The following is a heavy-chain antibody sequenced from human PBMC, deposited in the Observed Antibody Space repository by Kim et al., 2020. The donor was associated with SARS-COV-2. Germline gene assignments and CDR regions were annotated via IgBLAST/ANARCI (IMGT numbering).Heavy chain of an antibody. J-gene: IGHJ5*02. D-gene: IGHD2-21*01. Sequence: PSLKSRVTISVDTSKTQLSLKLSSVTAADTDVYYCARVIGGGGQGVNRFDPWGQGTLVTVSS. V-gene: IGHV4-31*02. CDR3: ARVIGGGGQGVNRFDP.